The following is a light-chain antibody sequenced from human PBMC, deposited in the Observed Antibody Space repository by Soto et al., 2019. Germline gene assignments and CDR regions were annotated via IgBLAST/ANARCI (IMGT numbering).Light chain of an antibody. CDR1: QSVSSSY. V-gene: IGKV3-20*01. Sequence: EIVLTQSPGTLSLSPGERATLSCRASQSVSSSYLAWYQQKPGQAPRLLIYGASSRATGIPDRFSGSGSGTDFTLTTSTLEPEDFPVYYCQQYGSSPRYTFGQGTKLEIK. CDR3: QQYGSSPRYT. J-gene: IGKJ2*01. CDR2: GAS.